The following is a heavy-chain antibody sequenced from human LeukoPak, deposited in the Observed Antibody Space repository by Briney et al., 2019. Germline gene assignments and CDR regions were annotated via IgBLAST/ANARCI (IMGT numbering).Heavy chain of an antibody. Sequence: GGSLRLSCAASGFTFDDYAMHWVRQAPGKGLEWVSGISWNSGSIGYADSVKGRFTISRDNAKNSLYLQMNSLRAEDTALYYCAKDYHYDSSGYYWAPGDYWGQGTLVTVSS. D-gene: IGHD3-22*01. CDR3: AKDYHYDSSGYYWAPGDY. J-gene: IGHJ4*02. CDR1: GFTFDDYA. CDR2: ISWNSGSI. V-gene: IGHV3-9*01.